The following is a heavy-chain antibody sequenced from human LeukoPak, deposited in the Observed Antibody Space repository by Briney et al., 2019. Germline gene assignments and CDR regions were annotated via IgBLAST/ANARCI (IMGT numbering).Heavy chain of an antibody. D-gene: IGHD4-17*01. J-gene: IGHJ4*02. CDR1: GGSFSGYY. CDR3: ARITVTTTPDDY. Sequence: PSETLSLTCAVYGGSFSGYYWSWIRQPPGKGLEWIGEINHSGSTNYNPSLKSRVTISVDTSKNQFSLKLSSVTAADTVVYYCARITVTTTPDDYWGQGTLVTVSS. CDR2: INHSGST. V-gene: IGHV4-34*01.